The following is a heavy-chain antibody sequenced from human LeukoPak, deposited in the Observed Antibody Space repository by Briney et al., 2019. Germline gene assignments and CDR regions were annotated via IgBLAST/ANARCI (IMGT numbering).Heavy chain of an antibody. D-gene: IGHD5-18*01. CDR1: GGSISTYY. V-gene: IGHV4-4*07. CDR2: MYTSGSA. J-gene: IGHJ3*02. Sequence: SETLSLTCTVSGGSISTYYWSWIRQPAGKGLEWIGRMYTSGSANYNPSLRSRVTMSVDTSKNQFSLKLSSVTAADTAVYYCASDQYSYGYGAFDIWGQGTMVTVSS. CDR3: ASDQYSYGYGAFDI.